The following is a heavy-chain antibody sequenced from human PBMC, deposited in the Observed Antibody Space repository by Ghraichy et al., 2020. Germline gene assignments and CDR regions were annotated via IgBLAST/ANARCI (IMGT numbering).Heavy chain of an antibody. CDR1: GFTFSDYT. J-gene: IGHJ4*02. CDR2: ISDSGLI. CDR3: AKADCSSDQCYTKPH. Sequence: GESLNISCAASGFTFSDYTMRWVRQAPGKGLEWVSLISDSGLIKSADSVKDRFTISRDNSKNTVSLQMNRLRADDSAVYYCAKADCSSDQCYTKPHWGQGTLVTVCS. D-gene: IGHD2-2*01. V-gene: IGHV3-23*01.